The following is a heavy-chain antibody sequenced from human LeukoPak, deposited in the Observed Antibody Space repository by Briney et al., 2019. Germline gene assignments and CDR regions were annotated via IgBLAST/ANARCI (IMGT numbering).Heavy chain of an antibody. Sequence: SETLSLTCTVSGDSISSYYWSWIRQPPGKGLEWIGYIYYSGSTNYNPSLKSRVTISVDTSKNQFSLKLSSVTAADTAVYYCARHSTGKSGDYWGQGTLVAVSS. J-gene: IGHJ4*02. D-gene: IGHD1-1*01. V-gene: IGHV4-59*08. CDR3: ARHSTGKSGDY. CDR1: GDSISSYY. CDR2: IYYSGST.